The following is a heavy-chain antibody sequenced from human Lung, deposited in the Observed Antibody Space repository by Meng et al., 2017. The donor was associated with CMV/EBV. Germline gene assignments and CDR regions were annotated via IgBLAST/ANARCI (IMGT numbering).Heavy chain of an antibody. CDR2: IYSGGST. Sequence: GESXKISCAASGFTVSSNYMSWVRQAPGKGLEGVSVIYSGGSTYYADSVNGRFTISRDNYKNTLYLQMNSLGAEDKAVYYCARADCSSTSCYKSAFDIWGQGXMVTVSS. D-gene: IGHD2-2*02. CDR1: GFTVSSNY. V-gene: IGHV3-53*01. J-gene: IGHJ3*02. CDR3: ARADCSSTSCYKSAFDI.